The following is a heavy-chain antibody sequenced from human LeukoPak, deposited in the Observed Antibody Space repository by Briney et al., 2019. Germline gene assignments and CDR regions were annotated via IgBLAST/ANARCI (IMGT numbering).Heavy chain of an antibody. CDR2: ISYDGNNK. D-gene: IGHD3-10*01. J-gene: IGHJ4*02. CDR3: ARVRGVISSGSLDY. V-gene: IGHV3-30-3*01. Sequence: PGGSLRLSCAASGFTFSSYAMHSVRQAPGKGLELVALISYDGNNKYYADSVKGRFTISRDNSKNTLFLQMTSLRAEDTAVFYCARVRGVISSGSLDYWGQGTLVTVSS. CDR1: GFTFSSYA.